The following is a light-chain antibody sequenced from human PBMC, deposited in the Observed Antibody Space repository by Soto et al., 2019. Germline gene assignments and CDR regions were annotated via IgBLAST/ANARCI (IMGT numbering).Light chain of an antibody. J-gene: IGLJ2*01. CDR3: TSYTSDSSVI. Sequence: QSALTQPASVSGSPGQSVTISCTGTSSDIGGYRYVSWYQRRPGKAPKLMIHDVTNRPSGVSDRFSGSKSGNTASLTISGLQAEDEADYYCTSYTSDSSVIFGGGTKLTVL. CDR2: DVT. CDR1: SSDIGGYRY. V-gene: IGLV2-14*03.